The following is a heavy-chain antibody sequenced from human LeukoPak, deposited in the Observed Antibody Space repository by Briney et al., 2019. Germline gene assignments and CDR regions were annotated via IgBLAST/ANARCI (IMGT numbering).Heavy chain of an antibody. CDR2: ISDSGVTT. V-gene: IGHV3-23*01. D-gene: IGHD2-8*01. CDR3: ARGGPNGERMDV. J-gene: IGHJ6*03. Sequence: GGSLRLSCAASGFIFRNFGMTWVRQVPGKGLEWVSTISDSGVTTHYADSVKGRFTISRDNAKNSLYLQMNSLRAEDTALYYCARGGPNGERMDVWGKGTTVTVSS. CDR1: GFIFRNFG.